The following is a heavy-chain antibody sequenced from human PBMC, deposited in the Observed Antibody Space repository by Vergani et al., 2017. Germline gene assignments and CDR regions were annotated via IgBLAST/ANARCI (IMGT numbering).Heavy chain of an antibody. CDR3: AKATYCGGDCYFAFDI. D-gene: IGHD2-21*01. J-gene: IGHJ3*02. V-gene: IGHV3-9*01. CDR1: GFTFDDYA. CDR2: ISWNSGSI. Sequence: EVQLVESGGGLVQPGRSLRLSFAASGFTFDDYAMHWVRQAPGKGLEWVSGISWNSGSIGYADSVKGRFTISRDNAKNSLYLQMNSLRAEDTALYYCAKATYCGGDCYFAFDIWGQGTMVTVSS.